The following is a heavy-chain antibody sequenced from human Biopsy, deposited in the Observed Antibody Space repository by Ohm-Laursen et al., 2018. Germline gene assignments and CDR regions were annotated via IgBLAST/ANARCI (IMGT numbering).Heavy chain of an antibody. Sequence: GTLSLTCSVSGGSTNDYFWSWIRQPPGETLEWIGRIYSSGGASYNPSLKSRISMSMDTSNNQFSLTLTSLTAADTAVYYCARTPGKAVAGRFLDLWGRGTLVTVSS. CDR1: GGSTNDYF. CDR3: ARTPGKAVAGRFLDL. V-gene: IGHV4-4*07. J-gene: IGHJ2*01. D-gene: IGHD6-19*01. CDR2: IYSSGGA.